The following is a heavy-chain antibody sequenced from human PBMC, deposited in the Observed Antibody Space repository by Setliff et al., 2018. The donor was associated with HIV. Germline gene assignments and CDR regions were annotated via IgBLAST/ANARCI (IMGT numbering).Heavy chain of an antibody. CDR2: INHSGKT. D-gene: IGHD6-13*01. J-gene: IGHJ5*02. V-gene: IGHV4-34*01. CDR3: AREGGTGSSSWYGAYWYDP. CDR1: GGSFSGYY. Sequence: SETLSLTCAVYGGSFSGYYWTWIRQPPGKGLEWIGDINHSGKTNYNRSLKSRVTISLDTSKNQFSLRLTSVTAADTAVYYCAREGGTGSSSWYGAYWYDPWGQGTLVTVSS.